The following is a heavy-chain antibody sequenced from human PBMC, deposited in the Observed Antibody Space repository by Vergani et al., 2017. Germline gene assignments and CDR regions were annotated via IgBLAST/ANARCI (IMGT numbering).Heavy chain of an antibody. CDR3: ARGDIVVVPAAMPRVGYYYYMDV. V-gene: IGHV1-2*04. CDR2: INPNSGGT. Sequence: QVQLVQSGAEVKKPGASVKVSCKASGYTFTGYYMHWVRQAPGQGLEWMGWINPNSGGTNYAQKFQGWVTMTRDTSISTAYMELSRLRSDDTAVYYCARGDIVVVPAAMPRVGYYYYMDVWGKGTTVTVSS. J-gene: IGHJ6*03. CDR1: GYTFTGYY. D-gene: IGHD2-2*01.